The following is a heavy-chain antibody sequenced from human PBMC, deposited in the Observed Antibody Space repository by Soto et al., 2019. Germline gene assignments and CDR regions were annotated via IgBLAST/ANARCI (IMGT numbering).Heavy chain of an antibody. Sequence: SETLSLTCTVFGASVSSGTYYWSWIRQARGKGLEWVGYIYCSGSTSYNPSLNSRVTISVDTSKNQFSLKLSSVTAADTAVYYCARDFQWQNYYYGMDVWGQGTTVTVSS. CDR3: ARDFQWQNYYYGMDV. CDR2: IYCSGST. CDR1: GASVSSGTYY. J-gene: IGHJ6*02. V-gene: IGHV4-61*01. D-gene: IGHD6-19*01.